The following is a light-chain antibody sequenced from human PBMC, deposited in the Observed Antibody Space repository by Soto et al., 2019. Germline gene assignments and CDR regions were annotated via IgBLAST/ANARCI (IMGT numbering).Light chain of an antibody. CDR2: GVS. J-gene: IGKJ2*01. CDR1: QSLSSTY. V-gene: IGKV3-20*01. Sequence: EIVLTQSPGTLYLSPGERATLSCRASQSLSSTYLAWYQQKVGQSPRLLIYGVSSRATGIPDRFSGSGSGTDFTLTISRLEPEDLAVYYCQQSGTSPPYTFGPGTKLDI. CDR3: QQSGTSPPYT.